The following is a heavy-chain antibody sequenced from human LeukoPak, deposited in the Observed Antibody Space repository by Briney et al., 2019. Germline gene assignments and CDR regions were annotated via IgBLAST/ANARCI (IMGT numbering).Heavy chain of an antibody. V-gene: IGHV3-23*01. J-gene: IGHJ4*02. D-gene: IGHD2-15*01. CDR3: AKMNARYCSGGSCYFSYFDY. CDR1: GFTFSNYA. Sequence: PGGSLRLSCAASGFTFSNYAMSWVRPAPGQGLEWVSAISGSGGSTYYADSVKGRFTISRDNSKNTLYLQMNSLRAEDTAVYYCAKMNARYCSGGSCYFSYFDYWGQGTLVTVSS. CDR2: ISGSGGST.